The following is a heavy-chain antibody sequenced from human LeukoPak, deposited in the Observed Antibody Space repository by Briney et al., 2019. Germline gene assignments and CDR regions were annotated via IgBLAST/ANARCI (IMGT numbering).Heavy chain of an antibody. CDR1: GYTFTSYY. CDR2: INPSGGST. V-gene: IGHV1-46*01. Sequence: GASVKVSCKAFGYTFTSYYMHWVRQAPGQGLEWMGIINPSGGSTSFAQKFQGRVTMTRDTSASTVYMGPNSLTSEDTAVYYCAKGLDTATVILTGVDYWGQGTLVTVSS. CDR3: AKGLDTATVILTGVDY. J-gene: IGHJ4*02. D-gene: IGHD5-18*01.